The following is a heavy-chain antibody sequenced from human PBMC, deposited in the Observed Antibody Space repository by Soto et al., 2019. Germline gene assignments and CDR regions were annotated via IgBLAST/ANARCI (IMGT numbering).Heavy chain of an antibody. V-gene: IGHV3-33*01. CDR1: GFTFSSYG. CDR3: ARDRNVGVVISRYFDY. CDR2: IWYDGSNK. D-gene: IGHD3-3*01. Sequence: GGSLRLSCAASGFTFSSYGMHWVRQAPGKGLEWVAVIWYDGSNKYYADSVKGRFTISRDNSKNTLYLQMNSLRAEDMAVYYCARDRNVGVVISRYFDYWGQGTLVTVSS. J-gene: IGHJ4*02.